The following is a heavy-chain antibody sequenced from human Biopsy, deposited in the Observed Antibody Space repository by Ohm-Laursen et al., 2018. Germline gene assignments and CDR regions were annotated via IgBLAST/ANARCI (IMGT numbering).Heavy chain of an antibody. CDR2: ISPKSGGT. Sequence: ASVNLSCKVSGFTFTGYYIHWVRQAPGQGLEWMGWISPKSGGTNYAQKFQGNITMTKNTSMSTAYMEMSRLRSDDTAVYYCALQSVAQMKNFDYWGQGTLVTVSS. CDR3: ALQSVAQMKNFDY. J-gene: IGHJ4*02. D-gene: IGHD6-19*01. V-gene: IGHV1-2*02. CDR1: GFTFTGYY.